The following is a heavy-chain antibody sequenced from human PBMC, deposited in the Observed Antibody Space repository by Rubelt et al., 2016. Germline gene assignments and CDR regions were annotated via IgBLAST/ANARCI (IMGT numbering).Heavy chain of an antibody. V-gene: IGHV3-30*02. CDR1: GFTFSSYA. Sequence: QVQLVESGGGVVQPGRSLRLSCAASGFTFSSYAMNWVRQAPGKGLEWAAFIRYDGSNKYYVDSVKGRFTISRDNSKNTLYLQMNRLRAEDTAVYYCAKVRTAAGAGEGNWFDPWGQGTLVTVSS. J-gene: IGHJ5*02. CDR2: IRYDGSNK. CDR3: AKVRTAAGAGEGNWFDP. D-gene: IGHD6-13*01.